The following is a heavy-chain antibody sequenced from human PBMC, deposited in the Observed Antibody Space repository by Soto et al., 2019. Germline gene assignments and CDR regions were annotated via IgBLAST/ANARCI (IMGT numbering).Heavy chain of an antibody. J-gene: IGHJ6*02. CDR2: IRSKANSYAT. CDR1: GFTFSGSA. Sequence: EVQLVESGGGLVQPGGSLKLSCAASGFTFSGSAMHWVRQASGKGLEWVGRIRSKANSYATAYAASVKGRFTISRDDSKNTAYLQMNSLKTEDTAVYYCTSYGDYGYYYYGMDVWGQGTTVTVSS. V-gene: IGHV3-73*02. D-gene: IGHD4-17*01. CDR3: TSYGDYGYYYYGMDV.